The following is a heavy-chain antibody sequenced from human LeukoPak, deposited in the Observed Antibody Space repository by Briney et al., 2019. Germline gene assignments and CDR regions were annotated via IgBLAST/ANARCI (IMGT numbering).Heavy chain of an antibody. CDR1: GDSISNYY. J-gene: IGHJ4*02. V-gene: IGHV4-59*01. CDR3: ARAEKAVTGTLDY. CDR2: MYNRGST. D-gene: IGHD6-19*01. Sequence: SETLSLTCTVSGDSISNYYWSWIRQSPGKELEWIGYMYNRGSTIYNPSLKSRVTISTDTSKNQYSLRLTSVTAADTAVYYCARAEKAVTGTLDYWGQGTLITVSS.